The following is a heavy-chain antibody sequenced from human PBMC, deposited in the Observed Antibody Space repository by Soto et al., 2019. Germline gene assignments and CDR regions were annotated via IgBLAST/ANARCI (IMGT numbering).Heavy chain of an antibody. CDR2: ISAYNGNT. Sequence: ASIQVSCKASGYTFTSYGISWVRQAPGQGLEWMGWISAYNGNTNYAQKLQGRVTMTTDTSTSTAYMELRSLRSDDTAVYYCAVTVTHYYYYGMDVWAQGTTVTVS. J-gene: IGHJ6*02. V-gene: IGHV1-18*04. CDR1: GYTFTSYG. CDR3: AVTVTHYYYYGMDV. D-gene: IGHD4-4*01.